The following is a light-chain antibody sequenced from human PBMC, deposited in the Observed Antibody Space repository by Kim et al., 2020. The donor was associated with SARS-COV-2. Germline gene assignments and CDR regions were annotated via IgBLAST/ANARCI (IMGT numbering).Light chain of an antibody. CDR3: QHFGNSVWT. CDR1: QSVSSSY. J-gene: IGKJ1*01. CDR2: GTS. Sequence: EIVLTQSPGTLSLSPGERATLSCSASQSVSSSYLAWYQQKPGQAPRLLIFGTSSRATGIPDRFSGSGSGTDFTLTISRLEPEDFAVYYCQHFGNSVWTFGQGTKVDIK. V-gene: IGKV3-20*01.